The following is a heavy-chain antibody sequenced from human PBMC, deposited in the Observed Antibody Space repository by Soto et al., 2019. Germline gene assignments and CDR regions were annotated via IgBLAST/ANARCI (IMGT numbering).Heavy chain of an antibody. Sequence: QVQLVQSGAEVKKPGASVKVSCKASGYTFTGYYMHWVRQAPEQGFEWMGWINPNSGGTNYAQKFQGRVTMTRDTSISTVYMELSRLRSDDTAVYYCAGNWNDGDDYFDYWGQGTLVTVSS. J-gene: IGHJ4*02. V-gene: IGHV1-2*02. CDR3: AGNWNDGDDYFDY. CDR1: GYTFTGYY. D-gene: IGHD1-1*01. CDR2: INPNSGGT.